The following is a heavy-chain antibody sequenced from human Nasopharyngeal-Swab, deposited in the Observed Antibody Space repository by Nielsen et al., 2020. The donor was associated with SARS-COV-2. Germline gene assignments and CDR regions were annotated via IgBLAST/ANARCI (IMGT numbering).Heavy chain of an antibody. V-gene: IGHV3-74*01. CDR3: ARAGNYRFDY. CDR2: MNSDGRTI. CDR1: GFAFSSYW. J-gene: IGHJ4*02. D-gene: IGHD1-7*01. Sequence: GGSLRLSCAASGFAFSSYWMHWVRQAPGKGPVWVSRMNSDGRTINYADSVKGRFTISRDNAQNTLYLQMNSLRDEDTAVYYCARAGNYRFDYWGQGTLVTVSS.